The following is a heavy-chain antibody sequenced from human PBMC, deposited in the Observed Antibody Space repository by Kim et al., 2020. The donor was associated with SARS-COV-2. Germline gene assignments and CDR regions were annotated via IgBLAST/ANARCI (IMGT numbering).Heavy chain of an antibody. CDR3: AKEVISGCSGGSCYSNYYYGMDV. V-gene: IGHV3-23*01. J-gene: IGHJ6*02. CDR2: ISGSGGST. D-gene: IGHD2-15*01. Sequence: GGSLRLSCAASGFTFSSYAMSWVRQAPGKGLEWVSAISGSGGSTYYADSVKGRFTISRDNSKNTLYLQMNSLRAEDTAVYYCAKEVISGCSGGSCYSNYYYGMDVWGQGTTVTVSS. CDR1: GFTFSSYA.